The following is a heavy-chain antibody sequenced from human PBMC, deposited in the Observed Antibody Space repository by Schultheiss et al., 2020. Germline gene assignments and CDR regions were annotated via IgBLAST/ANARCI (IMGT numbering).Heavy chain of an antibody. V-gene: IGHV3-30*18. Sequence: GGSLRLSCAASGFTFSSYGMHWVRQAPGKGLEWVAVISYDGSNKYYADSVKGRFTISRDNSKNTLYLQMNSLRAEDTAVYYCAKDTYVWGSYRHGLSIDYWGQGTLVNVYS. CDR2: ISYDGSNK. D-gene: IGHD3-16*02. CDR1: GFTFSSYG. J-gene: IGHJ4*02. CDR3: AKDTYVWGSYRHGLSIDY.